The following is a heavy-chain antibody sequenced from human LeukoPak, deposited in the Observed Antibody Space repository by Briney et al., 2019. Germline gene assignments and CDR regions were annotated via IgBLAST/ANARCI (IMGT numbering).Heavy chain of an antibody. CDR2: MNPNSGNT. CDR1: GYTFTSYD. CDR3: ARVGKQWQPYLVGY. Sequence: GASVKVSCRASGYTFTSYDINWVRQATGQGLEWMGWMNPNSGNTGYAQKFQGRVTMTTNTSISTAYMELSSLRSEDTAVYYCARVGKQWQPYLVGYRGQGTLVTVSS. D-gene: IGHD6-19*01. J-gene: IGHJ4*02. V-gene: IGHV1-8*01.